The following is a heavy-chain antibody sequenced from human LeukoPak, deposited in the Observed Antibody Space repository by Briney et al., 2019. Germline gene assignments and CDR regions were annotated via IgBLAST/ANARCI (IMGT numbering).Heavy chain of an antibody. D-gene: IGHD6-19*01. CDR3: ARRGIAVAGTDYYYYMDV. Sequence: SETLSLTCTVSGGSISSYYWSWIRQPPGKGLEWIGYIYTSGSTNYNPSLKSRVTISVDTSKNQFSLKLSSVTAADTAVYYCARRGIAVAGTDYYYYMDVWGQGTTVTVSS. CDR1: GGSISSYY. J-gene: IGHJ6*03. CDR2: IYTSGST. V-gene: IGHV4-4*09.